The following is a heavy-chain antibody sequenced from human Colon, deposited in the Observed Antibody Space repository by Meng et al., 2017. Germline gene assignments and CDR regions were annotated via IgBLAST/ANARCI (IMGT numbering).Heavy chain of an antibody. CDR3: ASGSARKYSSSSPLGY. Sequence: GESLKISCAASGFTFSSYWMSWVRQAPGQGLEWVANIKQDGSEKYYVDSVKDRFTISRDNAKNSLYLQMNSLRAEDTAVYYCASGSARKYSSSSPLGYWGQGTLVTVSS. CDR1: GFTFSSYW. V-gene: IGHV3-7*01. D-gene: IGHD6-6*01. J-gene: IGHJ4*02. CDR2: IKQDGSEK.